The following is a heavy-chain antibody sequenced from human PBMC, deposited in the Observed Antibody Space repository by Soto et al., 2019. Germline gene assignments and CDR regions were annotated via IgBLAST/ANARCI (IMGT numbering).Heavy chain of an antibody. CDR2: TDYSGNT. Sequence: QVQLQESGPVLVRPSETLSLTCTVSSDSISSYYWIWIRQSPGKGLEWIVYTDYSGNTNYNPSLKSRVTISGDTSKNQFSLRLSSVTAADTAVYYCARAVGDPLYYLDYWGQGTLVTVSS. J-gene: IGHJ4*02. CDR1: SDSISSYY. D-gene: IGHD6-19*01. V-gene: IGHV4-59*08. CDR3: ARAVGDPLYYLDY.